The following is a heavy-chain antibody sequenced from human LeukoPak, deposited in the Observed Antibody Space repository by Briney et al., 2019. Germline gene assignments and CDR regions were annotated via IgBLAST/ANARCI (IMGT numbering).Heavy chain of an antibody. J-gene: IGHJ1*01. CDR3: ARGPRHSQH. CDR2: INHSGST. CDR1: GGSFSGYY. Sequence: SETLSLTCAVYGGSFSGYYWSWIRQPPGKGLEWIGEINHSGSTNYNPSLKSRVTISVDTSKNQFSLKLSSVTAADTAVYYCARGPRHSQHWGQGTLVTVSS. V-gene: IGHV4-34*01.